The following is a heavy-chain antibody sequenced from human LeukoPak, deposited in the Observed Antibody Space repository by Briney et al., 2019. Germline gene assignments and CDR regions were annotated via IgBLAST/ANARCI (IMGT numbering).Heavy chain of an antibody. CDR3: ARGQNIYDSSGYLYYFDY. Sequence: SETLSLTCTFSGGSISSYYWSWIRQPAGKGLEWIGRIYTSGSTNYNPSLKSRVTMSVDTSKNQFSLKLSSVTAADTAVYYCARGQNIYDSSGYLYYFDYWGQGTLVTVSS. V-gene: IGHV4-4*07. J-gene: IGHJ4*02. CDR1: GGSISSYY. D-gene: IGHD3-22*01. CDR2: IYTSGST.